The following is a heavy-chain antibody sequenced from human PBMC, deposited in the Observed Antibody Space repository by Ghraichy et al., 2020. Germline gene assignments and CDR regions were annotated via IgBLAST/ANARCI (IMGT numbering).Heavy chain of an antibody. V-gene: IGHV3-30*02. CDR1: GFTFSSYG. J-gene: IGHJ3*02. CDR2: IRYDGSNK. Sequence: GGYLRLSCAASGFTFSSYGMHWVRQAPGKGLEWVAFIRYDGSNKYYADSVKGRFTISRDNSKNTLYLQMNSLRAEDTAVYYCAKPATVTEFDAFDIWGQGTMVTVSS. D-gene: IGHD4-17*01. CDR3: AKPATVTEFDAFDI.